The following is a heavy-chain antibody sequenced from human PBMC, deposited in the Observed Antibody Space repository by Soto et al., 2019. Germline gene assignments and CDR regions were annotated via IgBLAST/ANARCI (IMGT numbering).Heavy chain of an antibody. D-gene: IGHD3-3*01. CDR2: ISYDGSNK. CDR1: GFTFSSYA. J-gene: IGHJ5*02. V-gene: IGHV3-30-3*01. CDR3: ARGLPTRKEWLNNWFDP. Sequence: QVQLVESGGGVVQPGRSLRLSCAASGFTFSSYAMHWVRQAPGKGLEWVAVISYDGSNKYYADSVKGRFTISRDNSKNTLYLQMNSLRAEDTAVYYCARGLPTRKEWLNNWFDPWGQGTLVTVSS.